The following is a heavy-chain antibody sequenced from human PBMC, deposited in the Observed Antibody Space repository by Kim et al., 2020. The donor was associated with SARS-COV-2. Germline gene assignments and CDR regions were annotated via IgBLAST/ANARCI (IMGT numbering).Heavy chain of an antibody. CDR1: GGSISSYF. CDR3: ARLEAERATPYYCYGMDV. D-gene: IGHD1-26*01. CDR2: IYYSGST. V-gene: IGHV4-59*01. Sequence: SETLSLTCTVSGGSISSYFWSWIRQPPGKGLEWIGYIYYSGSTNYNPPLKSRVTISVDTSQNQFSLKQISVTGADTAVYYCARLEAERATPYYCYGMDVWGQGTTVTVSS. J-gene: IGHJ6*02.